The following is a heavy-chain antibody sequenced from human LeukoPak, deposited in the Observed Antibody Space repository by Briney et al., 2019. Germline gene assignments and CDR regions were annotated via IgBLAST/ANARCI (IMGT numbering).Heavy chain of an antibody. J-gene: IGHJ4*02. V-gene: IGHV4-59*01. CDR2: IYYSGST. D-gene: IGHD6-6*01. CDR1: GGSISSYY. Sequence: SETLSLTCTVPGGSISSYYWSWIRQPPGKGLEWIGYIYYSGSTNYNPSLKSRVIISVDTSKNQFSLKLSSVTAADTAVYYCARAAYSSSMFDYWGQGTLVTVSS. CDR3: ARAAYSSSMFDY.